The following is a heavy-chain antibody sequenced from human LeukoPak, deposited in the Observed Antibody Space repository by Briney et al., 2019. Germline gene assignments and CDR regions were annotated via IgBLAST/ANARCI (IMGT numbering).Heavy chain of an antibody. CDR2: ITRVSTYI. D-gene: IGHD3-16*01. V-gene: IGHV3-21*01. CDR1: GFTFSDFA. Sequence: PGGSLKLSCAASGFTFSDFAMNWVRQAPGKGLEWVSSITRVSTYIYYAESVQGRFTISRDNAKNSVYLQMNSLRAEDTAMYYCATRRGESWGQGTLVTVSS. CDR3: ATRRGES. J-gene: IGHJ5*02.